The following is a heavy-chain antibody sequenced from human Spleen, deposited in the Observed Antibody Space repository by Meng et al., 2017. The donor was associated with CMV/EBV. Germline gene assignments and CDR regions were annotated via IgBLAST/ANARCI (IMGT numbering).Heavy chain of an antibody. J-gene: IGHJ4*02. CDR3: ARRRDFWGLFDY. CDR1: GFTFSDYY. Sequence: GESLKISCAASGFTFSDYYMSWIRQAPGKGLEWVSHISSSGSTIYYADSVKGRFTISRDSAKNSLFLQMNSLRAEDTAVYYCARRRDFWGLFDYWGQGTLVTVSS. CDR2: ISSSGSTI. V-gene: IGHV3-11*01. D-gene: IGHD3-3*01.